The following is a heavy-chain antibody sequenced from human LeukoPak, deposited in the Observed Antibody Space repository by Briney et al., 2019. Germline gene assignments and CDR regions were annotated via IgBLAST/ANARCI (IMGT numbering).Heavy chain of an antibody. J-gene: IGHJ4*02. CDR3: ARLKSPSYGASNFDY. CDR2: INHSGST. V-gene: IGHV4-34*01. CDR1: GGPFSGYY. Sequence: PSETLSLTCAVYGGPFSGYYWSWIRQPPGKGLEWIGEINHSGSTNYNPSPKSRVTLSVDTSKNQFSLNLTSVTAADTAVYYCARLKSPSYGASNFDYWGQGTLVTVSS. D-gene: IGHD3-16*01.